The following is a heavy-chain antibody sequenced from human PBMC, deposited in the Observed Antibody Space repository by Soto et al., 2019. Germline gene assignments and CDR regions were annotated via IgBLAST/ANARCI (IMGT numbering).Heavy chain of an antibody. Sequence: EVQLVESGGGLIQPGGSLRLSCAASGFTVSSNYMSWVRQAPGKGLEWVSVIYSGGSTYYADSVKGRFTISRDNSKNTLYLQMKSLRAEDTAVYYSATLPVGYYDSSGQRAFDYWGQGTLVTVSS. V-gene: IGHV3-53*01. D-gene: IGHD3-22*01. CDR3: ATLPVGYYDSSGQRAFDY. J-gene: IGHJ4*02. CDR2: IYSGGST. CDR1: GFTVSSNY.